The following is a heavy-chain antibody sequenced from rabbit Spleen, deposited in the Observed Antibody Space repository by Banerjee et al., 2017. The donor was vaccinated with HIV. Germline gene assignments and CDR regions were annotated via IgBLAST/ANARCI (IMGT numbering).Heavy chain of an antibody. D-gene: IGHD2-1*01. CDR2: IDTNDGDT. V-gene: IGHV1S40*01. Sequence: QSLEESGGGLVQPEGSLKLSCEASGFTLSSYYMNWVRQAPGKRLEWIACIDTNDGDTDYASWPKGRFTISKTSSTTVTLQMTRLTAADTATYFCARGSATMTMVITGYYLSLWGQGTLVTVS. CDR3: ARGSATMTMVITGYYLSL. CDR1: GFTLSSYY. J-gene: IGHJ3*01.